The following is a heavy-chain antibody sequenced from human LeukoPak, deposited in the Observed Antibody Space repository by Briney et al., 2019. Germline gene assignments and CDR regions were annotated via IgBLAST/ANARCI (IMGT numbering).Heavy chain of an antibody. CDR3: AARPPYSGYEDGDY. CDR2: IIPMFGTA. CDR1: GGTFRHYA. V-gene: IGHV1-69*06. J-gene: IGHJ4*02. D-gene: IGHD5-12*01. Sequence: ASVKVSCKASGGTFRHYAISWVRQAPGQGLEWMGGIIPMFGTANYAQKFQGRVTITADKSTNTAYMELSSLRSEDTAVYYCAARPPYSGYEDGDYWGQGTLVTVSS.